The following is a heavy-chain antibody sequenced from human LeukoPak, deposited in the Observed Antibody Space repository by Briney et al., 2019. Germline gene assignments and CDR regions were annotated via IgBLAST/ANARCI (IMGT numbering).Heavy chain of an antibody. Sequence: PGGSLRLSCAASGFTFSSYAMSWVRQAPGKGLEWVSAISGSGGSTYYADSVKGRFTISRDNSKNTLYLQMNSLRAEDMALYYCAKGLRRFDPYPNAFDIWGQGTMVTVSS. CDR2: ISGSGGST. CDR3: AKGLRRFDPYPNAFDI. J-gene: IGHJ3*02. CDR1: GFTFSSYA. D-gene: IGHD3-9*01. V-gene: IGHV3-23*01.